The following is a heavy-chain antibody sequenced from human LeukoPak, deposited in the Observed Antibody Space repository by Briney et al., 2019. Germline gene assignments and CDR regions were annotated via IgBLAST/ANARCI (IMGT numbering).Heavy chain of an antibody. D-gene: IGHD2-2*01. J-gene: IGHJ3*02. CDR2: IYYSGST. CDR1: GGSISSYY. V-gene: IGHV4-59*01. Sequence: PSETLSLTCTVSGGSISSYYWSWIRQPPGKGLEWIGYIYYSGSTNYNPSLKSRVTMSVDTSKNQFSLKLSSVTAADTAVYYCARDCSSTSCYRGAFDIWGQGTMVTVSS. CDR3: ARDCSSTSCYRGAFDI.